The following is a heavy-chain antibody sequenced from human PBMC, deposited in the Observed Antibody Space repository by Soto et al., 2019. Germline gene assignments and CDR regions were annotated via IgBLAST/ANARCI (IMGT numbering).Heavy chain of an antibody. CDR3: ARHRRCSSTSYKNYGDYTRYYFDY. CDR2: IYYSGST. V-gene: IGHV4-39*01. Sequence: TSETLSLTCTVSGGSISSSSYYWGWIRQPPGKGLEWIGSIYYSGSTYYNPSLKSRVTISVDTSKNQFSLKLSSVTAADTAVYYCARHRRCSSTSYKNYGDYTRYYFDYWGQGTLVTVS. J-gene: IGHJ4*02. D-gene: IGHD2-2*01. CDR1: GGSISSSSYY.